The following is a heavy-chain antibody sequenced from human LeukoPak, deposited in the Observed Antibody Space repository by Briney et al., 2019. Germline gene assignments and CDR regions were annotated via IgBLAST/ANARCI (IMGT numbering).Heavy chain of an antibody. CDR2: IYYSGST. V-gene: IGHV4-59*08. J-gene: IGHJ6*02. Sequence: PSETLSLTCTVSGGSISSYYWSWIRQPPGKGLEWIGYIYYSGSTNYNPSLKSRVTISVDTSKNQFSLKLSSVTAADTAVYYCARSYFDSGLYYYGMDVRGQGTTVTVSS. D-gene: IGHD3-9*01. CDR3: ARSYFDSGLYYYGMDV. CDR1: GGSISSYY.